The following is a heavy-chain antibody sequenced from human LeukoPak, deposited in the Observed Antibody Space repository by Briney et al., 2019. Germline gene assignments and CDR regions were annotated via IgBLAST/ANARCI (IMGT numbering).Heavy chain of an antibody. D-gene: IGHD6-13*01. V-gene: IGHV1-69*13. CDR3: ARVGGQQFFDY. CDR2: IIPIFGTA. CDR1: GYTFTSYG. Sequence: SVKVSCKASGYTFTSYGISWVRQAPGQGLEWMGGIIPIFGTANYAQKFQGRVTITADESTSTAYMELSSLRSEDTAVYYCARVGGQQFFDYWGQGTLVTVSS. J-gene: IGHJ4*02.